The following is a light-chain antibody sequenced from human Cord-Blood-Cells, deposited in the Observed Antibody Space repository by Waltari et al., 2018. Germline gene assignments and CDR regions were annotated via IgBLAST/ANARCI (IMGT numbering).Light chain of an antibody. Sequence: QSALTQPASVSGSPGQSITISCTGTSSDVGGYNYVSCYQQHPGKAPKLMIYDVSNRPSGVSNRFSGSKSGNTASPTISGLQAEDEADYYCSSYTSSSTYVFGTGTKVTVL. V-gene: IGLV2-14*03. CDR1: SSDVGGYNY. CDR3: SSYTSSSTYV. J-gene: IGLJ1*01. CDR2: DVS.